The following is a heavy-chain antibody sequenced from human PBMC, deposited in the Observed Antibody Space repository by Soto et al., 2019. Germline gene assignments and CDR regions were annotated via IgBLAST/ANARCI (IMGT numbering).Heavy chain of an antibody. Sequence: TLSLTCTVSGVVLGSDAYYWSGIRQHPGKGLEWIGNIYHTGSTYYNPSLKSRVVISLDTSQNQFFLRLSSVTAADTAVYFCARYLLSGKRSSKVDDWGHGAPVTVAS. J-gene: IGHJ4*01. D-gene: IGHD6-25*01. CDR3: ARYLLSGKRSSKVDD. CDR2: IYHTGST. V-gene: IGHV4-31*03. CDR1: GVVLGSDAYY.